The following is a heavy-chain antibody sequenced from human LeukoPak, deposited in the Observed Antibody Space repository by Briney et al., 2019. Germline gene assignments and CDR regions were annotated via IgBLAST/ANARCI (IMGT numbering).Heavy chain of an antibody. J-gene: IGHJ4*02. V-gene: IGHV4-59*01. Sequence: SETLSLSCTVSGGSISSYYWSWIRQPPGKGLEWIGYIYYSGSTNYNPSLKSRVTISVDTSKNQFSLKLSSVTAADTAVYYCARGVMDYDSSNFDYWGQGTLVTVSS. CDR3: ARGVMDYDSSNFDY. CDR2: IYYSGST. D-gene: IGHD3-22*01. CDR1: GGSISSYY.